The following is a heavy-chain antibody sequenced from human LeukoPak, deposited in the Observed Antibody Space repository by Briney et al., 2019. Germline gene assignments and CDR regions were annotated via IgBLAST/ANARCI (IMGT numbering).Heavy chain of an antibody. J-gene: IGHJ4*02. CDR2: IKQDGSEK. D-gene: IGHD5-18*01. Sequence: GGSLRLSCAASGFTFSNYWMSWVRQAPGKGLEWVANIKQDGSEKYYVDSVKGRFTISRDNAKNSLYLQMNSLRAEDTAVYYCARWDTAVVTPFDYWGQGTLVTVSS. V-gene: IGHV3-7*01. CDR3: ARWDTAVVTPFDY. CDR1: GFTFSNYW.